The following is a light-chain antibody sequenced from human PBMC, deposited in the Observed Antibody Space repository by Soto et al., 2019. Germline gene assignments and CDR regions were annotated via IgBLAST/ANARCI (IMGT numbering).Light chain of an antibody. V-gene: IGLV2-14*02. CDR2: EVS. J-gene: IGLJ2*01. Sequence: QSALTQPASVSGSPGQSITISCTGTSSDVGGYILVSWYQQEPGKAPKLIIYEVSYRPSGVSNRFSGSKSGNTASLTISGLQAEDEADYYCSSYSSGSTHVVFGGGTKVTVL. CDR1: SSDVGGYIL. CDR3: SSYSSGSTHVV.